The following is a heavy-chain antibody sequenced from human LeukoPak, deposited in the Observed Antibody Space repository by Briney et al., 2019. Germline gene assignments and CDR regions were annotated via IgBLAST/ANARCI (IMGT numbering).Heavy chain of an antibody. D-gene: IGHD1-26*01. Sequence: ASVKVSRKVSGYTLTELSMHWVRQAPGKGLEWMGGFDPEDGETIYAQKFQGRVTMTEDTSTDTAYMELSSLRSEDTAVYYCATIVLFRVGANPNWFDPWGQGTLVTVSS. CDR2: FDPEDGET. V-gene: IGHV1-24*01. J-gene: IGHJ5*02. CDR1: GYTLTELS. CDR3: ATIVLFRVGANPNWFDP.